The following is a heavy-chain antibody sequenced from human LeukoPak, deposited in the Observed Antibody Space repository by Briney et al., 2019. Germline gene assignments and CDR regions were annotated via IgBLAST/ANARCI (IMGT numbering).Heavy chain of an antibody. CDR3: ARDWGRITMVRGVTYGMDV. V-gene: IGHV3-30*03. J-gene: IGHJ6*02. CDR2: ISYDGSNK. D-gene: IGHD3-10*01. Sequence: GGSLGLSCAASGFTFSNAWMSWVRQAPGKGLEWVAVISYDGSNKYYADSVKGRFTISRDNSKNALYLQMNSLRAEDTAVYYCARDWGRITMVRGVTYGMDVWGQGTTVTVSS. CDR1: GFTFSNAW.